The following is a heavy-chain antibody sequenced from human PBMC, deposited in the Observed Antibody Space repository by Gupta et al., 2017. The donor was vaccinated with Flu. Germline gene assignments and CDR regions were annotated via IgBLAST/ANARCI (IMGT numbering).Heavy chain of an antibody. CDR1: GFTFSSYG. J-gene: IGHJ2*01. D-gene: IGHD6-13*01. CDR3: ARGARALAAAGPSEDWYFDL. CDR2: IWYDGSNK. Sequence: QVQLVESGGGVVQPGRSLRLSCAASGFTFSSYGMHWVRQAPGKGLEWVAVIWYDGSNKYYADSVKGRFTISRDNSKNTLYLQMNSLRAEDTAVYYCARGARALAAAGPSEDWYFDLWGRGTLVTVSS. V-gene: IGHV3-33*01.